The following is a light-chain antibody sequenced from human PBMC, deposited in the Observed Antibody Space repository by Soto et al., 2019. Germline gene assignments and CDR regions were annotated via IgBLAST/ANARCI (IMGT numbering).Light chain of an antibody. J-gene: IGKJ1*01. V-gene: IGKV3-20*01. CDR3: QQYFASSWT. Sequence: EIVLTQSPGTLSLSPGERATLSCRASQSVSSSYFAWYQHKPGQAPRLLIYATSSRATGIPDRFGGSGSGTDFTLTINRLEPEDFAVYYCQQYFASSWTFGQGTKV. CDR2: ATS. CDR1: QSVSSSY.